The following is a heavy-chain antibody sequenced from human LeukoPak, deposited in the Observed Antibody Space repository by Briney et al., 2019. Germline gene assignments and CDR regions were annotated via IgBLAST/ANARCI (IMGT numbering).Heavy chain of an antibody. Sequence: GGSLRLSCAASGFTFSSYAMNWVRQAPGKGLEWVLGISGGGGSTYYADSVKGRFTISRDSSKNTLYLQMNSLRAEDTAVYYCAKDGRGWRGYFQHWGQGTLVTVSS. J-gene: IGHJ1*01. V-gene: IGHV3-23*01. CDR2: ISGGGGST. CDR3: AKDGRGWRGYFQH. D-gene: IGHD6-19*01. CDR1: GFTFSSYA.